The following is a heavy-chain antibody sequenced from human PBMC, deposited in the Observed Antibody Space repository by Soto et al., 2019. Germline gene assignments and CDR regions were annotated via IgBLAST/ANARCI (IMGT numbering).Heavy chain of an antibody. V-gene: IGHV3-30*18. CDR3: AKDWWRMPHTAMVSLDY. Sequence: PGGSLRLSCAASGFTFSSYGMHWVRQAPGKGLEWVAVISYDGSNKYYADSVKGRFTISRDNSKNTLYLQMNSLRAEDTAVYYCAKDWWRMPHTAMVSLDYWGQGTMVTVYS. CDR2: ISYDGSNK. D-gene: IGHD5-18*01. J-gene: IGHJ4*02. CDR1: GFTFSSYG.